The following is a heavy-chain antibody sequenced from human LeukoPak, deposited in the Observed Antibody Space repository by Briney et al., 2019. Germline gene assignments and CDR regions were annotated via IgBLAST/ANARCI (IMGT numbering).Heavy chain of an antibody. D-gene: IGHD6-19*01. J-gene: IGHJ4*02. CDR2: IIPILGIA. CDR1: GGTFSSYA. CDR3: ARDGGIAVAGSDY. V-gene: IGHV1-69*04. Sequence: SVKVSCKASGGTFSSYAISWVRQAPGQGLEWMGRIIPILGIANYAQKFQGRVTVTADKSTSTAYMELSSLRSEDTAVYYCARDGGIAVAGSDYWGQGTLVTVSS.